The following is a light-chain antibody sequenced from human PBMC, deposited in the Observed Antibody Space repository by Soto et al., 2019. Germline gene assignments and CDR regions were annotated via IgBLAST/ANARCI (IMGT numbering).Light chain of an antibody. J-gene: IGLJ3*02. CDR1: SSDVGGYKY. V-gene: IGLV2-8*01. CDR2: EVN. Sequence: QSALTQPPSASGSPGQSVTISCTGTSSDVGGYKYVSWYQQHPGKAPKLMIYEVNKRPSGVPDRFSGSKSGNTASLTVSGLQAEDEADYYCAAWDDSLSGRVFGGGTKLTVL. CDR3: AAWDDSLSGRV.